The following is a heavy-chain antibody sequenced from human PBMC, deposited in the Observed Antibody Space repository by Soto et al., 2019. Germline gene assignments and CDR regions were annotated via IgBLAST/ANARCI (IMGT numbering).Heavy chain of an antibody. CDR1: GLIFSGHS. CDR2: ISIVPNSM. J-gene: IGHJ1*01. Sequence: DVHLVESGGGLVKAGGSLRLSCVASGLIFSGHSFSWVRQAPGKGLEWVSSISIVPNSMYYADSVKGRFTISRDNAKNTMYLEMDGLRVEDTALYFCARELQSSTEGHWGRGTLVSVSS. V-gene: IGHV3-21*06. D-gene: IGHD3-10*01. CDR3: ARELQSSTEGH.